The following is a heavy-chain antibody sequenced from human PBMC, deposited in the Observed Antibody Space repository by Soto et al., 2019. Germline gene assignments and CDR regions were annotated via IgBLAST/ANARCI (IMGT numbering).Heavy chain of an antibody. CDR2: ISGSGGST. CDR3: AKLSPYDYIWGSYIGY. Sequence: WSLRLSCAASGFTFSSYAMSWVRQAPGKGLEWVSAISGSGGSTYYADSVKGRFTISRDNSKNTLYLQMNSLRAEDTAVYYCAKLSPYDYIWGSYIGYWGQGTLVTVSS. J-gene: IGHJ4*02. CDR1: GFTFSSYA. D-gene: IGHD3-16*01. V-gene: IGHV3-23*01.